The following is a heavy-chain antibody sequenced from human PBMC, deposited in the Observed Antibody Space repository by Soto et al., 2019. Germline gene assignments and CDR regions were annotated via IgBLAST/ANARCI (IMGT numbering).Heavy chain of an antibody. V-gene: IGHV3-23*01. D-gene: IGHD3-3*01. CDR3: AKDRNSITIFGVVIMPPIAAAVDY. CDR1: GFTFSSYA. Sequence: GGSLRLSCAASGFTFSSYAMSWVRQAPGKGLEWVSAISGSDGSTYYADSVKGRFTISRDNSKNTLYLQMNSLRAEDTAVYYCAKDRNSITIFGVVIMPPIAAAVDYWGQGTLVTVSS. CDR2: ISGSDGST. J-gene: IGHJ4*02.